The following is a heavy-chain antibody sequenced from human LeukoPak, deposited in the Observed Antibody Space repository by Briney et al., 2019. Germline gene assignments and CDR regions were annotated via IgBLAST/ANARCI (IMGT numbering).Heavy chain of an antibody. Sequence: GGSLRLSCAASGFTFSSYWMTWVRQAPGKGLECVANIKEDGSEEYYVDSVKGRFSISRDNAKNSLHLQMNSLRAEDTAVYYCARDWLAGNPYHTFDLWGKGTMVTVSS. D-gene: IGHD3-22*01. CDR3: ARDWLAGNPYHTFDL. V-gene: IGHV3-7*01. CDR2: IKEDGSEE. CDR1: GFTFSSYW. J-gene: IGHJ3*01.